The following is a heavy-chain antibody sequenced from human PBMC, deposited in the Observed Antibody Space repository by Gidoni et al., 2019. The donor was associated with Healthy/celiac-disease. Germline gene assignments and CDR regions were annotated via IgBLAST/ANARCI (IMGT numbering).Heavy chain of an antibody. V-gene: IGHV3-30-3*01. CDR2: ISYDGSNK. CDR1: GFTFRSYA. CDR3: ARGTDDFWSGYYSAFDI. Sequence: QVQLVESGGGVVQPGRSLRLSCAASGFTFRSYAMHWVRQAPGKGLEWVAVISYDGSNKYYADSVKGRFTISRDNSKNTLYLQMNSLRAEDTAVYYCARGTDDFWSGYYSAFDIWGQGTMVTVSS. J-gene: IGHJ3*02. D-gene: IGHD3-3*01.